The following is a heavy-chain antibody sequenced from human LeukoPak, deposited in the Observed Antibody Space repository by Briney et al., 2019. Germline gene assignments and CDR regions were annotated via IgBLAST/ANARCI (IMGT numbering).Heavy chain of an antibody. J-gene: IGHJ6*02. CDR3: ARPHPRPVSSSWSTYYYYGMDV. V-gene: IGHV1-69*04. D-gene: IGHD6-13*01. CDR2: IIPILGIA. Sequence: GASVKVSCKPSGGTFSSYAISWVRQAPGQGLEWMGRIIPILGIANNAQKFQGRVTITADKSTSTAYMELSSLRSEDTAVYYCARPHPRPVSSSWSTYYYYGMDVWGQGTTVTVSS. CDR1: GGTFSSYA.